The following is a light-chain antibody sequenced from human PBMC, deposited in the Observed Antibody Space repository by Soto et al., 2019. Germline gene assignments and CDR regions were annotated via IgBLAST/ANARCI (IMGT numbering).Light chain of an antibody. J-gene: IGLJ3*02. V-gene: IGLV2-23*02. CDR2: EVS. CDR3: CSYAGSSTFEV. CDR1: SSDVGSYNL. Sequence: QSALTQPASVSGSPGQSITISCTGTSSDVGSYNLVSWYQQHPGKAPKLMIYEVSKRPSGVSNRFSGSKSGNTASLTISGRQAEDEADYYCCSYAGSSTFEVFGGGTKVTVL.